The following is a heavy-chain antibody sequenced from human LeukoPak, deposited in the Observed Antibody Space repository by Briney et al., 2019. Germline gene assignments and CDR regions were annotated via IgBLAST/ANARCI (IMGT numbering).Heavy chain of an antibody. D-gene: IGHD3-10*01. CDR2: INPNSGGT. V-gene: IGHV1-2*02. J-gene: IGHJ4*02. CDR3: ARLMVRGVIISNFDY. CDR1: GYTFTGYY. Sequence: ASVKVSCKASGYTFTGYYMHWVRQAPGHGLEWMGWINPNSGGTNYAQKFQGRVTMTRDTSISTAYMELSRLRSDDTAVYYCARLMVRGVIISNFDYWGQGTLVTVSS.